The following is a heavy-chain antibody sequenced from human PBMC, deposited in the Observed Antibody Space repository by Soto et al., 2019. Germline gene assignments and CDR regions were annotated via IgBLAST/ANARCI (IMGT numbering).Heavy chain of an antibody. D-gene: IGHD1-1*01. CDR3: VRESGRPGFDS. V-gene: IGHV3-48*03. CDR1: GLTFSTDE. Sequence: EVQLVASGGDLVPPGGSLRLSCAVSGLTFSTDEMNWVRQAPGKGLEWLAYISYTSTTIKYADSVKGRFAVSRDNAKKALYPPMNNLRGEDTAIYYCVRESGRPGFDSWGQGTLVTVSS. CDR2: ISYTSTTI. J-gene: IGHJ4*02.